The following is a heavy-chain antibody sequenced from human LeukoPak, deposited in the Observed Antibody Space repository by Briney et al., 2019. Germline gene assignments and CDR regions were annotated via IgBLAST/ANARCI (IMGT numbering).Heavy chain of an antibody. CDR3: ARDLSYYDFWSGYQGMDV. CDR1: GFTFSSYS. CDR2: ISSSSSTI. J-gene: IGHJ6*02. D-gene: IGHD3-3*01. V-gene: IGHV3-48*02. Sequence: PGGSLRLSCAASGFTFSSYSMNWVRQAPGKGLEWVPYISSSSSTIYYADSVKGRSTISRDNAKNSLYLQMNSLRDEDTAVYYCARDLSYYDFWSGYQGMDVWGQGTTVTVSS.